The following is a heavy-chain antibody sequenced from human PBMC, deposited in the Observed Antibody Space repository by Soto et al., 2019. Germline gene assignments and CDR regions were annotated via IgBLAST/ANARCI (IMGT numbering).Heavy chain of an antibody. V-gene: IGHV1-8*01. CDR2: MNPNSGNT. D-gene: IGHD3-3*01. CDR1: GYTFTSYD. J-gene: IGHJ6*03. Sequence: GASVKVSCKASGYTFTSYDINWVRQATGQGLEWMRWMNPNSGNTGYAQKFQGRVTMTRNTSISTAYMELSSLRSEDTAVYYCARLTYYDFWSGPGVNYYYYMDVWGKGTTVTVSS. CDR3: ARLTYYDFWSGPGVNYYYYMDV.